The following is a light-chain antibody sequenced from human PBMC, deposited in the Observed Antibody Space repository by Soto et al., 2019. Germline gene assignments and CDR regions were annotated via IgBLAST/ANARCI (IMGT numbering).Light chain of an antibody. Sequence: DIQMTQSPSTLSASVGDRVSITCRASQSISNWLAWYRQKPGKAPKVLIYKASYLESGVPSRFSGSGSGTEFTLIINSLQPDDFATYYCQQYNSYSPWTFGQGTKVEAK. CDR1: QSISNW. V-gene: IGKV1-5*03. CDR3: QQYNSYSPWT. J-gene: IGKJ1*01. CDR2: KAS.